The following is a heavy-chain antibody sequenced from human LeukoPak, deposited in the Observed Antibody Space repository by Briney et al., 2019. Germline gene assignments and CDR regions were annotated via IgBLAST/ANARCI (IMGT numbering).Heavy chain of an antibody. D-gene: IGHD1-26*01. CDR2: INSDGSST. Sequence: GGSLRLSCAASGFTFSSYWMHWVRQAPGKGLVWVSRINSDGSSTSYADSVKGRFTISRDNAKNTLYLQMNSLRAEDTAVYYCARGGSSHYGMDVWGQGTTVTVSS. CDR1: GFTFSSYW. V-gene: IGHV3-74*01. CDR3: ARGGSSHYGMDV. J-gene: IGHJ6*02.